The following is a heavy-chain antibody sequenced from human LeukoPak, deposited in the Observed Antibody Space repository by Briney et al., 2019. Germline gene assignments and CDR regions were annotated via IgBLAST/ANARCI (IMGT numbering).Heavy chain of an antibody. Sequence: ASVKVSCKASGNTFTTYDFNWVRQAPGQGFEWMGWMNPKTGRTGFAQKFRGRFTMTRNISISTAYLEVTNLRFEDTALYYCVTGVPWDWGQGSLIIVFS. D-gene: IGHD1-26*01. V-gene: IGHV1-8*01. CDR2: MNPKTGRT. CDR1: GNTFTTYD. CDR3: VTGVPWD. J-gene: IGHJ4*02.